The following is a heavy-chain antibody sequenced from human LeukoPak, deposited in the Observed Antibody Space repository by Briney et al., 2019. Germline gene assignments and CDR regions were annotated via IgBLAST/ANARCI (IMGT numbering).Heavy chain of an antibody. CDR2: ITSSGSTI. CDR1: GFTFSSYE. Sequence: GGSVRLSCAASGFTFSSYEMNWVRQAPGKGLEWVSYITSSGSTIYYADSVKGRFTISRDNAKNSLYLQMNSLRAEDMAVYYCARDGYSYGYISYYYYYMDVWGKGTTVTVSS. J-gene: IGHJ6*03. V-gene: IGHV3-48*03. D-gene: IGHD5-18*01. CDR3: ARDGYSYGYISYYYYYMDV.